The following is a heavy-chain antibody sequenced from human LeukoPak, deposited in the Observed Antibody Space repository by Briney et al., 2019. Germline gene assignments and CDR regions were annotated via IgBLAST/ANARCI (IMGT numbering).Heavy chain of an antibody. V-gene: IGHV4-34*01. Sequence: SETLSLTCAVYGESFSGHYWTWIRQPPGKGLEWIGEINHSGSTTSNPSPNNRVTISVDTSKNQFSLKLTSVTAADTAVYYCARPRYGSGSLDSWGQGTLVTVSS. CDR2: INHSGST. CDR1: GESFSGHY. J-gene: IGHJ4*02. CDR3: ARPRYGSGSLDS. D-gene: IGHD3-10*01.